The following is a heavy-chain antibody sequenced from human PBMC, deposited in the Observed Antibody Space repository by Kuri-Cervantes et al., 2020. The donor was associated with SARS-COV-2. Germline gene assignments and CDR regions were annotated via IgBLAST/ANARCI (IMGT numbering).Heavy chain of an antibody. J-gene: IGHJ4*02. Sequence: GSLRLSCTVSGGSISSYYWSWIRQPPGKGLEWIGYIYYSGSTNYNPSLKSRVTISVDTSKNQFSLKLSSVTAADTAVYYCAREQGPMRTFDYWGLGTLVTVSS. D-gene: IGHD3/OR15-3a*01. CDR1: GGSISSYY. V-gene: IGHV4-59*12. CDR2: IYYSGST. CDR3: AREQGPMRTFDY.